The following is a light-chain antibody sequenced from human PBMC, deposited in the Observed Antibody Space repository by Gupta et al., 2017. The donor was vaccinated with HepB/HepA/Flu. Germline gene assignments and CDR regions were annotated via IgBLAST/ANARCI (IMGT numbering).Light chain of an antibody. J-gene: IGLJ2*01. Sequence: SALPQPASVSGSPGQSITISCTGTSSAVGGYESVYWYQHRPGRAPKLFIYDVTSRPSGVAYRFSGSKSGNGASLTISGLQAEDEAEYYCSSFTASSTLVLFGGGTELTVL. CDR1: SSAVGGYES. CDR3: SSFTASSTLVL. V-gene: IGLV2-14*03. CDR2: DVT.